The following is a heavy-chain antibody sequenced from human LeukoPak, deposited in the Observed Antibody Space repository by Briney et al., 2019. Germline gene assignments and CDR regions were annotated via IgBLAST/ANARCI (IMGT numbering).Heavy chain of an antibody. V-gene: IGHV1-46*01. CDR2: INPSGDST. CDR3: ARRAAASHYLDY. D-gene: IGHD6-13*01. CDR1: GYTFTNYY. Sequence: ASVKASFKASGYTFTNYYMHWVRQAPGQGLEWMGIINPSGDSTIYAQKFQGRLTMTRDTSTSTVYMDLSSLRSEDTAVYYCARRAAASHYLDYWGQGTLVTVSS. J-gene: IGHJ4*02.